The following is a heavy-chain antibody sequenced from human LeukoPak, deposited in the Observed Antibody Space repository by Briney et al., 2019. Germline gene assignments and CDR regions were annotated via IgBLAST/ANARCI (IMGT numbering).Heavy chain of an antibody. J-gene: IGHJ4*02. CDR1: GDSISRGSHF. D-gene: IGHD3-22*01. Sequence: PSEILSLTCTVSGDSISRGSHFWSWIRQPAGKGLEWIGRIYASGSTIYNPSLKSRVTISVDTSKNQFFLKLNSVTAADTAVYYCAGENIIEVGGKNYFDYWGQGALVTVSS. CDR2: IYASGST. V-gene: IGHV4-61*02. CDR3: AGENIIEVGGKNYFDY.